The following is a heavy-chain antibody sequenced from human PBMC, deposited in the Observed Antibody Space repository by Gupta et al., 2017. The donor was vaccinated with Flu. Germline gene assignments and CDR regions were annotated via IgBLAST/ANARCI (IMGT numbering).Heavy chain of an antibody. CDR2: IYYSGNT. V-gene: IGHV4-31*02. CDR3: ARGPDYGDYYYYYALDV. D-gene: IGHD4-17*01. Sequence: WIRQHPGKGLEWIGNIYYSGNTYYSPSLRHRLTISIDPSKNQFSLILSSVTAADTAVYYCARGPDYGDYYYYYALDVWGPGTTVTVSS. J-gene: IGHJ6*02.